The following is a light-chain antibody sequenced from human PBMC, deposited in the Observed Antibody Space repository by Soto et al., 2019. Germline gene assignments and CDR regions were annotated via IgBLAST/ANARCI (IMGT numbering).Light chain of an antibody. J-gene: IGKJ1*01. Sequence: TQSPATLSVSPGERATLFCRASQSVSTDLAWYQQKPGQAPRLLIYGASSRATGIPDRFSGSGSGTDFTLTISRLEPEDFAVYYCQQYGSSPTFGQGTKVDIK. CDR2: GAS. CDR1: QSVSTD. CDR3: QQYGSSPT. V-gene: IGKV3-20*01.